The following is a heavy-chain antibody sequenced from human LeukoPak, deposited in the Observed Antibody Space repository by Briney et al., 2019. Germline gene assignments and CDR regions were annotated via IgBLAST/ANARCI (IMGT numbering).Heavy chain of an antibody. V-gene: IGHV3-48*04. CDR3: TRVGGPTFDSHCMDV. CDR2: IGNTGSPI. J-gene: IGHJ6*03. Sequence: GGSLRLSCAASGFSVNYNSIHWVRQAPGKGLEWVSYIGNTGSPIYYADSVRGRFTISRDSARNSVYLQMNSLIAEDTGLYYCTRVGGPTFDSHCMDVWGKETTVSVS. D-gene: IGHD3-16*01. CDR1: GFSVNYNS.